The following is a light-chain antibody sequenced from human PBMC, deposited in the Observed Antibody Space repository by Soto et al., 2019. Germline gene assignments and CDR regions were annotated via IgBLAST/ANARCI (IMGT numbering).Light chain of an antibody. CDR2: EVT. CDR3: RSYTRSTDYV. J-gene: IGLJ1*01. Sequence: QSVLTQPASVSGSPGQSITISCTGTTSDFGFYNYVSWYQHHPGKAPKLLIYEVTNRHPGVSNRFSGSKSGNTASLTISGLQAEDDADYYCRSYTRSTDYVFGNGTKVTV. CDR1: TSDFGFYNY. V-gene: IGLV2-14*01.